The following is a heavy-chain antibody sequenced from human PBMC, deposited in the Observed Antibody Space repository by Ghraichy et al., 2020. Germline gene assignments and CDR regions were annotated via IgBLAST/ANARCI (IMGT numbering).Heavy chain of an antibody. J-gene: IGHJ6*02. CDR3: AKGTAAARNGMDV. V-gene: IGHV4-34*01. D-gene: IGHD6-25*01. Sequence: SETLSLTCAVYAESFSGYFWTWIRQPPGKGLEWIGEINHIGNANYNPSLKSRVTISVDTSKNYFSLRLTSVTAADTAVYYCAKGTAAARNGMDVWGQGTTVTVSS. CDR1: AESFSGYF. CDR2: INHIGNA.